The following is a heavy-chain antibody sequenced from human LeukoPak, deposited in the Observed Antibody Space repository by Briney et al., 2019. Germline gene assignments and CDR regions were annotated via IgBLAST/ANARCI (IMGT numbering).Heavy chain of an antibody. CDR2: ISSSSYI. V-gene: IGHV3-21*01. D-gene: IGHD3-22*01. Sequence: GGSLRLSCAASGFTFSSYSMNRVRQAPGKGLEWVSSISSSSYIYYADSVKGRFTISRDNAKNSLYLQMNSLRAEDTAVYYCARGPNYYDSSPHDYWGQGTLVTVSS. CDR1: GFTFSSYS. J-gene: IGHJ4*02. CDR3: ARGPNYYDSSPHDY.